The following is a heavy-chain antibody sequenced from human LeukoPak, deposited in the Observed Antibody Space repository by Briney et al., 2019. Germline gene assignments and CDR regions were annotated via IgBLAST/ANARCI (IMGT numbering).Heavy chain of an antibody. Sequence: GESLKISCKASGYNFPKSWIGWVRQMPGKGLEWMAIVYPGDSRTKYSPSFQGQVTISADKSINTAYLQWSSLRASDTAMYYCARPDYFASHDWGQGTLVTVSS. CDR1: GYNFPKSW. D-gene: IGHD2/OR15-2a*01. CDR3: ARPDYFASHD. CDR2: VYPGDSRT. J-gene: IGHJ4*02. V-gene: IGHV5-51*01.